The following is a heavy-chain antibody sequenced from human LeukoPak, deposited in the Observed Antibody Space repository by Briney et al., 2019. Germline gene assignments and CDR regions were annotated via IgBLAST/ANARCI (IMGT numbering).Heavy chain of an antibody. CDR1: GYTLTELS. D-gene: IGHD3-10*01. Sequence: GASVKVSCKVSGYTLTELSMHWVRQAPGKGLEWMGGFDPEDGETIYAQKFQGRVTMTEDTSTDTAYMELSSLRSEDTAVYYCATGVTMVRGVKFDYWGQGTLVTVSS. V-gene: IGHV1-24*01. CDR2: FDPEDGET. J-gene: IGHJ4*02. CDR3: ATGVTMVRGVKFDY.